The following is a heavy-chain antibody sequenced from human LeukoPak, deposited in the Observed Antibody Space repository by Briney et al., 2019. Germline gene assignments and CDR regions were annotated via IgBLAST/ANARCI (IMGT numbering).Heavy chain of an antibody. CDR2: ISVGSSSTI. CDR3: ARLRGGYCVDF. J-gene: IGHJ4*02. D-gene: IGHD2-21*01. CDR1: GFTFITYS. Sequence: PGGSLTLSCAASGFTFITYSMSWVRQAPGKGLEWVSYISVGSSSTIYYADSVKGRFTISRDNAKNSLYLQLNSLRAEDTAVYYCARLRGGYCVDFWGQGTLVTVSS. V-gene: IGHV3-48*01.